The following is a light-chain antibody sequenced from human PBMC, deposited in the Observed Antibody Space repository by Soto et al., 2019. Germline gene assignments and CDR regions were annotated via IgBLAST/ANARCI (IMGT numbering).Light chain of an antibody. V-gene: IGLV2-23*01. CDR3: CSYASSTTVV. J-gene: IGLJ7*01. CDR2: EGS. CDR1: SSDVGTYNL. Sequence: QSVLTQPASVSGSPGQSITISCTGTSSDVGTYNLVSWYQQHLGKAPKLMIYEGSKRPSGVSNRFSGSKSGNTASLTISGLQAEDEADYYCCSYASSTTVVFGGGTQLTVL.